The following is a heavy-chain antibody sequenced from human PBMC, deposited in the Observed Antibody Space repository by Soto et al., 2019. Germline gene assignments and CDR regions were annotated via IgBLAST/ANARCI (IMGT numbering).Heavy chain of an antibody. CDR2: IKSKTDGGTT. D-gene: IGHD3-3*01. J-gene: IGHJ6*02. CDR1: GFTFSNAW. Sequence: PGGSLRLSCAASGFTFSNAWMNWVRQAPGKGLEWVGRIKSKTDGGTTDYAAPVKGRFTISRDDSKNTLYLQMNSLKTEDTAVYYCTTVHYEIFGVVIMPYYYYGMDVWGQGTTVTVSS. CDR3: TTVHYEIFGVVIMPYYYYGMDV. V-gene: IGHV3-15*07.